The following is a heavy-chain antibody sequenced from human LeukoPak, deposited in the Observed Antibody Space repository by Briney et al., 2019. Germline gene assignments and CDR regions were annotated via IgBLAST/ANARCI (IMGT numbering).Heavy chain of an antibody. D-gene: IGHD2-15*01. CDR1: GGSISSSSYY. Sequence: SETLSLTCTVSGGSISSSSYYWGWIRQPPGKGLEWIGSIYYTGSTYYNPSLKSRVTISVDTSKNQFSLKLSSVTAADTAVYYCARHGETAALFQTFYPWGQGTLVTVSS. J-gene: IGHJ5*02. CDR3: ARHGETAALFQTFYP. V-gene: IGHV4-39*01. CDR2: IYYTGST.